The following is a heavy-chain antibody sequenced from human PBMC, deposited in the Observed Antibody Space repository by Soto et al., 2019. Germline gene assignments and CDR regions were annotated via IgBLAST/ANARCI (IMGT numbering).Heavy chain of an antibody. D-gene: IGHD3-22*01. Sequence: ASVTVSCTAYGYTFTSYYMHWLRQARGQGLEWMGIINPSGGSTSYAQKFQGRVTMTRDTSTSTVYMELSSLRSEDTAVYYCARDLAVTMIVVGPDAFDIWGQGTMVTVSS. CDR1: GYTFTSYY. V-gene: IGHV1-46*01. J-gene: IGHJ3*02. CDR2: INPSGGST. CDR3: ARDLAVTMIVVGPDAFDI.